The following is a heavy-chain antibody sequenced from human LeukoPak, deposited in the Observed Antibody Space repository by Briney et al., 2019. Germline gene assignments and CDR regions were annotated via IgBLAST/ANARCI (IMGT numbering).Heavy chain of an antibody. V-gene: IGHV3-21*04. CDR1: GFTFSSYT. D-gene: IGHD5-24*01. Sequence: GGSLRLSCAASGFTFSSYTMKWVRQAPGKGLEWVSSISSSSSHMYYVDSVKGRFTISRDISKNTLHLQMNNLRVDDTAVYYCARVRDVYNHVFENWGQGTLVTVS. J-gene: IGHJ4*02. CDR2: ISSSSSHM. CDR3: ARVRDVYNHVFEN.